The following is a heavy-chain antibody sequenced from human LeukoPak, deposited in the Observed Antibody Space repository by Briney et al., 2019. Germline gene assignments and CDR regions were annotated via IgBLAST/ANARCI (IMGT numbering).Heavy chain of an antibody. J-gene: IGHJ3*02. Sequence: SGGSLRLSCAASGFTFSSYGMHWVRQAPGKGLEWVAVISYDGSNKYYADSVKGRFTISRDNSKNTLYLQMNSLRAEDTAVYYCAKDVFDIWGQGTMVTVSS. V-gene: IGHV3-30*18. CDR1: GFTFSSYG. CDR3: AKDVFDI. CDR2: ISYDGSNK.